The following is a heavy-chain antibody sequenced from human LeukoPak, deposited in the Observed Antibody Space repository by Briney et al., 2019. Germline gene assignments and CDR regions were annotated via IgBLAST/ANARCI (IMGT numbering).Heavy chain of an antibody. CDR2: IGTAGDT. J-gene: IGHJ4*02. V-gene: IGHV3-13*01. Sequence: GGSLRLSCAASGFTFSSYDMHWVRQATGKGLEWVSAIGTAGDTYYPDSVKGRFTISRDNSRNTLYLQMNSLRAEDTAIYYCAKRGPIYTSSPGNYFDYWGQGTLVTVSS. D-gene: IGHD6-6*01. CDR1: GFTFSSYD. CDR3: AKRGPIYTSSPGNYFDY.